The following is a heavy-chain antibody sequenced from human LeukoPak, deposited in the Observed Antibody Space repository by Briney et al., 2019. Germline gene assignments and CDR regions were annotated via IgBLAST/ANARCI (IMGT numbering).Heavy chain of an antibody. CDR3: ASAREYCISTNCYEYFQH. D-gene: IGHD2-2*01. CDR1: GFTVRSNS. J-gene: IGHJ1*01. Sequence: GGSLRLSCAASGFTVRSNSMSWVPQAPGKGLESVSVIYSGGSTYYADSVNGRSTISRDSSKNTLYLQMNSLRAEDTAVYYCASAREYCISTNCYEYFQHWGQGTLVTVSS. CDR2: IYSGGST. V-gene: IGHV3-53*01.